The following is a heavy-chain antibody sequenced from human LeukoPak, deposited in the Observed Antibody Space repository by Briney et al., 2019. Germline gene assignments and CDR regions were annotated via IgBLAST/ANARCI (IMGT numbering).Heavy chain of an antibody. V-gene: IGHV4-34*01. CDR2: INHSGST. CDR3: ARGVARTYYSDTSGYAAADY. D-gene: IGHD3-22*01. Sequence: SETLSLICAVYGESFSGYYWRWIRQPPGKGVEWIGEINHSGSTNYNPSLKTRDTISVNTSKNKFSLKLSSVTAADTAVYYCARGVARTYYSDTSGYAAADYWGQGTLVTVSS. J-gene: IGHJ4*02. CDR1: GESFSGYY.